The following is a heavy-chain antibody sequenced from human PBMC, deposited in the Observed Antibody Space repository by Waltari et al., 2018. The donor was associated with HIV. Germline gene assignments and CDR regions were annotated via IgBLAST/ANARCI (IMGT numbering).Heavy chain of an antibody. CDR3: ARWRGVDTAMVSGFDP. CDR1: GFTVSSNY. D-gene: IGHD5-18*01. CDR2: IYSGGST. J-gene: IGHJ5*02. V-gene: IGHV3-53*01. Sequence: EVQLVESGGGLIQPGGSLRLSCAASGFTVSSNYMSWVRQAPGKGLEWVSVIYSGGSTYYADSVKGRFTISRDNSKNTLYLQMNSLRAEDTAVYYCARWRGVDTAMVSGFDPWGQGTLVTVSS.